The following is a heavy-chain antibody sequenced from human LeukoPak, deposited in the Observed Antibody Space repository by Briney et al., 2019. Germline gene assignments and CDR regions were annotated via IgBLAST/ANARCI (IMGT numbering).Heavy chain of an antibody. CDR1: GGSFSGSY. CDR2: VNHSGST. CDR3: ARSELNDYFKY. J-gene: IGHJ4*02. D-gene: IGHD1-7*01. V-gene: IGHV4-34*01. Sequence: SETLSLTCAVYGGSFSGSYWSWIRQPPGKGLEWIGEVNHSGSTNYNPSLKSRVTISVDTSKNQFSLKLSSVTAADTAMYYCARSELNDYFKYWGQGILVTVST.